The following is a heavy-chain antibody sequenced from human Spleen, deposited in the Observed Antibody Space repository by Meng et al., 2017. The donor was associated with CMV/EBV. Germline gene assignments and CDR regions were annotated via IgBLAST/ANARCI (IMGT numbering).Heavy chain of an antibody. CDR3: AREPEGINWFDP. CDR1: GGSISSNY. Sequence: QVQPRAACPGLRKPSKTLSLTCTVSGGSISSNYWSWIRQPAGKGLEWIGRIYTSGSTNYTPSLKSRVTMSVDTSKNQFSLKLSSVTAADTAVYYCAREPEGINWFDPWGQGTLVTVSS. D-gene: IGHD6-13*01. V-gene: IGHV4-4*07. CDR2: IYTSGST. J-gene: IGHJ5*02.